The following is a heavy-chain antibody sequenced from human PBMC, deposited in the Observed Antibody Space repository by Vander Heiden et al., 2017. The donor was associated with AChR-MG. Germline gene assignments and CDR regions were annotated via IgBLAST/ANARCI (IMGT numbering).Heavy chain of an antibody. D-gene: IGHD3-16*02. V-gene: IGHV3-9*01. CDR1: GFTFDDYA. Sequence: EVQLVESGGGLVQPGRSLRLSCAASGFTFDDYAMHVVRQAPGKGLEWVSGISWNSGSIGYADSVKGRFTISRDNAKNSLYLQMNSLRAEDTALYYCAKAGLSFGGYFAFDIWGQGTMVTVSS. CDR3: AKAGLSFGGYFAFDI. CDR2: ISWNSGSI. J-gene: IGHJ3*02.